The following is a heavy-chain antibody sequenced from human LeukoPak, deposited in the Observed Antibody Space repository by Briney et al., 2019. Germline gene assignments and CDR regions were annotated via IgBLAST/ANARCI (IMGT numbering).Heavy chain of an antibody. CDR3: GGERDDAFDI. V-gene: IGHV3-30-3*01. Sequence: GRSLRLSCAASGFTFSSYAMHWVRQAPGKGLEWVAVISYDGSNKYYADSVKGRFTISRDNSKNTLYLQMNSLRAEDTAVYYCGGERDDAFDIWGQGTMVTVSS. CDR1: GFTFSSYA. CDR2: ISYDGSNK. J-gene: IGHJ3*02.